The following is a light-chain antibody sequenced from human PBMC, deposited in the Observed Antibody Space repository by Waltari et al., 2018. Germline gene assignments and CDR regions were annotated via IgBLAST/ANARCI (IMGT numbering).Light chain of an antibody. CDR2: RNN. CDR1: SYEIGYQG. J-gene: IGLJ3*02. V-gene: IGLV10-54*04. CDR3: SAWDSSLTVWV. Sequence: QAGLTQPPSVSKDLRQTATLTCTGNSYEIGYQGAAWLQHHQVHPPKLLSHRNNNRPXXXSGXXXSSRSGNPASLTITGLQAEDEADYYCSAWDSSLTVWVFGGGTKLTVL.